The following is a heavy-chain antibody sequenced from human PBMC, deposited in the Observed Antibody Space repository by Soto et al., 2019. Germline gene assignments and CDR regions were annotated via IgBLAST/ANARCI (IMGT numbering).Heavy chain of an antibody. CDR3: AKDGGYDYAFWYFDL. CDR1: GFTFSKYT. D-gene: IGHD3-22*01. CDR2: TSYDGSTK. Sequence: QVQLVESGGGVVQPGRSLRLSCAASGFTFSKYTMHWVRQAPGKGLEWVAVTSYDGSTKYYADSVKGRFTISRDNYNNTLYLQTNSLRAEDTAVYYCAKDGGYDYAFWYFDLWGRGTLVTVSS. J-gene: IGHJ2*01. V-gene: IGHV3-30-3*01.